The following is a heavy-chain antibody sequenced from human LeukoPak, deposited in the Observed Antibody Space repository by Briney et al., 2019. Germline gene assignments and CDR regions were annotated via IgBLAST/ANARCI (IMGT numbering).Heavy chain of an antibody. CDR2: ISSSSSTI. V-gene: IGHV3-48*01. CDR3: ARDLGGFDY. J-gene: IGHJ4*02. CDR1: GFTFSSYS. D-gene: IGHD3-10*01. Sequence: GGSLRLSCAAPGFTFSSYSMNWVRQAPGKGLEWVSYISSSSSTIYYADSVKGRFTISRDNAKNSLYLQMNSLRAEDTAVYYCARDLGGFDYWGQGTLVTVSS.